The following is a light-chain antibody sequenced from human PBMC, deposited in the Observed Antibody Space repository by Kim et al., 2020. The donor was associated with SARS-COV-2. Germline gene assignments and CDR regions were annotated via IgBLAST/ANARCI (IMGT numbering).Light chain of an antibody. Sequence: EVMMTRSPATLSVSPGERATLSCRASQSVNINLAWYQQKPGQAPRLLIYGASTRASGVPARFSGSGSGTEFTLTISSLQSEDFAVYYCQQFNNWPLYSFGQGTKLEIK. V-gene: IGKV3-15*01. CDR3: QQFNNWPLYS. CDR2: GAS. CDR1: QSVNIN. J-gene: IGKJ2*03.